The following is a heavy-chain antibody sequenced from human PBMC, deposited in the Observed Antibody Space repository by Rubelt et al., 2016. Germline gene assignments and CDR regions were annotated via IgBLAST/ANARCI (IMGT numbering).Heavy chain of an antibody. D-gene: IGHD6-25*01. CDR3: VSSGLDY. V-gene: IGHV3-74*01. CDR2: INSDGSIT. CDR1: GFTFSSYW. J-gene: IGHJ4*02. Sequence: EVQLVESGGGLVQPGGSLRLSCAGSGFTFSSYWMHWVRQAPGKGLVWVSRINSDGSITSNADPVKGRFTISRDNAKNTLYLQMNSLRAEDTAVYDCVSSGLDYWGQGTLVTVSS.